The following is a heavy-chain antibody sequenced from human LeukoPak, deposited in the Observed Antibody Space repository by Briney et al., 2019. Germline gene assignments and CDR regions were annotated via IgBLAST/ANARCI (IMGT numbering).Heavy chain of an antibody. CDR1: GDSISSDY. D-gene: IGHD4-23*01. V-gene: IGHV4-39*07. Sequence: PSETLSLTCTVSGDSISSDYWGWIRQPPGKGLEWIGSIYYSGSTYYNPSLKSRVTISVDTSKNQFSLKLSSVTAADTAVYYCARDQTLWAVYYGMDVWGQGTTVTVSS. J-gene: IGHJ6*02. CDR3: ARDQTLWAVYYGMDV. CDR2: IYYSGST.